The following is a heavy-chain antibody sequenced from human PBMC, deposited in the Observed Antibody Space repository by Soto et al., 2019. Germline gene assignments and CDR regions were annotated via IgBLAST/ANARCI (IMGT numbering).Heavy chain of an antibody. CDR2: IVVGSGNT. CDR3: AFRGVRYYGMDV. D-gene: IGHD3-10*01. J-gene: IGHJ6*02. CDR1: GFTFTSSA. Sequence: SVKVSCKASGFTFTSSAVQWVRQARGQRLEWIGWIVVGSGNTNYAQKFQERVTITRDMSTSTAYMELSSLRSEDTAVYYCAFRGVRYYGMDVWGQGTTVTVSS. V-gene: IGHV1-58*01.